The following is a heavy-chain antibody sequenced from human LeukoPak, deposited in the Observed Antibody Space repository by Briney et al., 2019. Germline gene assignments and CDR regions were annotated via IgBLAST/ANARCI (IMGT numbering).Heavy chain of an antibody. D-gene: IGHD1-1*01. V-gene: IGHV4-59*13. CDR1: GGSLHSYY. Sequence: PSETLSLTCTVSGGSLHSYYWSWIRQPPGKGLEWIGYISYSGSTYYNPSLKSRVTISLGTSKNQFSLRLTSVTAADTAMYYCARGRNDFDYWGQGTLVTVSS. CDR3: ARGRNDFDY. J-gene: IGHJ4*02. CDR2: ISYSGST.